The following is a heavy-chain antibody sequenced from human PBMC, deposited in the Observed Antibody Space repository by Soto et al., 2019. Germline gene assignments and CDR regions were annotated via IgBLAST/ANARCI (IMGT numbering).Heavy chain of an antibody. D-gene: IGHD4-17*01. Sequence: QLQLQESGSGLVKPSQTLSLTCAVSGGSISSGGYSWSWIRQPPGKGLEWIGYIYHSGSTYYNPSIKSRVTISVDRSKNQFSLKLSSVTAADTAVYYCARGWTYGDLFALNSWGQGTLVTVSS. CDR3: ARGWTYGDLFALNS. CDR2: IYHSGST. CDR1: GGSISSGGYS. J-gene: IGHJ5*02. V-gene: IGHV4-30-2*01.